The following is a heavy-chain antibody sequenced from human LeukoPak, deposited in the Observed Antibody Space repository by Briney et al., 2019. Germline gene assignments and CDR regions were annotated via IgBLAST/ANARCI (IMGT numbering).Heavy chain of an antibody. D-gene: IGHD1-1*01. V-gene: IGHV3-49*04. CDR2: IRNTAHGGTT. CDR3: TGDTHGSNWFDP. J-gene: IGHJ5*02. Sequence: PGGSLRLSCTGSGFTFGDSYIHWVRQAPGKGLEWVSFIRNTAHGGTTEYAASVKGRFTISRDNSRNIAFLQLDSLKIEDTAVYYCTGDTHGSNWFDPWGQGTLVTVSS. CDR1: GFTFGDSY.